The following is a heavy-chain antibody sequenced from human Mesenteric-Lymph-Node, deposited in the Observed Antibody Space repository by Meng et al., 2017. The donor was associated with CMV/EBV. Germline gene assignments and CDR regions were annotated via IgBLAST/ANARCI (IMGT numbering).Heavy chain of an antibody. CDR1: GFTFSSYS. V-gene: IGHV3-21*01. CDR2: ISSSSYI. J-gene: IGHJ6*02. Sequence: GESLKISCAASGFTFSSYSMNWVRQAPGKGLEWVSSISSSSYIYYADSVKGRFTISRDNAKNSLYLQMNSLRAEDTAVYYCASGVGVGMDVWSQGTTVTVSS. D-gene: IGHD2-15*01. CDR3: ASGVGVGMDV.